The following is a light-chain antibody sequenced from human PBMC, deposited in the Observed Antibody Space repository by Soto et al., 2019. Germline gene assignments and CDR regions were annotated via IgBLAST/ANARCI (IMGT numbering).Light chain of an antibody. J-gene: IGKJ1*01. Sequence: DIQMTQSPSSLSASIGDRVTITCRASQGIGNYLAWYQQKPGKVPKLLIYAASTLQSGVPSRFSGSGSGTDFTLTISSLQPEDVATYYCQKYNSAPWTFGQGTKVDNK. V-gene: IGKV1-27*01. CDR1: QGIGNY. CDR3: QKYNSAPWT. CDR2: AAS.